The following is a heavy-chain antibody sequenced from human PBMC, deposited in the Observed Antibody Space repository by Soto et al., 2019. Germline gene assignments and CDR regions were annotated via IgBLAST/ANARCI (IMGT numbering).Heavy chain of an antibody. CDR2: IKSKTDGGTT. V-gene: IGHV3-15*07. CDR3: TTFSSGWPRSDY. J-gene: IGHJ4*02. D-gene: IGHD6-19*01. Sequence: GGSLRLSCAASGFTFSSYSMNWVRQAPGKGLEWVGRIKSKTDGGTTDYAAPVKGRFTISRDDSKNTLYLQMNSLKTEDTAVYYCTTFSSGWPRSDYWGQGTLVTVSS. CDR1: GFTFSSYS.